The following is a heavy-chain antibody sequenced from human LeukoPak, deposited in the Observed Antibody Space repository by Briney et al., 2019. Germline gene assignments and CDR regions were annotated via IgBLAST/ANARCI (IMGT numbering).Heavy chain of an antibody. CDR3: VRLRRNSDSSGYHYYYDY. J-gene: IGHJ4*02. Sequence: GGSLRLSCAASGFTFSDYSINWVRQAPGKGLECVSSITPSSSYIYYADSVKGRFTISRDNAKNSLYLQMNSLRAEDTAVYYCVRLRRNSDSSGYHYYYDYWGQGTLVTVSS. D-gene: IGHD3-22*01. CDR2: ITPSSSYI. V-gene: IGHV3-21*01. CDR1: GFTFSDYS.